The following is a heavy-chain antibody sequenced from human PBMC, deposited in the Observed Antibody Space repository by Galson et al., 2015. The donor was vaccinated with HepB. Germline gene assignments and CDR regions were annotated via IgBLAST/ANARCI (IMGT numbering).Heavy chain of an antibody. Sequence: SLRLSCAASGFIVGSQYMSWVRQAPGKGLEWVSVIYSGGDTYYADSVKGRFTISRDNSKNTVYLQMNSLRAEDTAMYYCARGYSKSWYSGLGYWGQGTLVTVSS. CDR1: GFIVGSQY. V-gene: IGHV3-53*01. D-gene: IGHD5-12*01. CDR3: ARGYSKSWYSGLGY. CDR2: IYSGGDT. J-gene: IGHJ4*02.